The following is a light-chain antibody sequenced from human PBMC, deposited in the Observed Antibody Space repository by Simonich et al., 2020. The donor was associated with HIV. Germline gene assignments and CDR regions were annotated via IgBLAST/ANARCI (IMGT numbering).Light chain of an antibody. V-gene: IGKV4-1*01. CDR3: QQYYSIPQT. J-gene: IGKJ1*01. CDR1: QSVLYSSNNKNY. Sequence: DIVMTQSPDSLAVSLGERATINCKSSQSVLYSSNNKNYLAWYQHKPGQPPKLLIYWASTRESGVPDRFSRSGSGTDFTLTISSLQAEDVAVYYCQQYYSIPQTFGQGTKVEIK. CDR2: WAS.